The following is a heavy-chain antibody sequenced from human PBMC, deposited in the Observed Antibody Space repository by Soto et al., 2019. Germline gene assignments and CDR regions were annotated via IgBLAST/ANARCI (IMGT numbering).Heavy chain of an antibody. CDR2: ISGSGGST. V-gene: IGHV3-23*01. J-gene: IGHJ5*02. CDR1: GFTCSSYA. CDR3: AKGPSWFDT. Sequence: XGALIVSCAASGFTCSSYAMSWVRQAPGKGLEWVSAISGSGGSTYYADSVKGRFTISRDNSKNTLYLQMNSLRAEDTAVYYCAKGPSWFDTWGQGPLVTVSS.